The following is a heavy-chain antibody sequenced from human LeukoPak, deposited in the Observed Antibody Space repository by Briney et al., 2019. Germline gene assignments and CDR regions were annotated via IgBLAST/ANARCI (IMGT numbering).Heavy chain of an antibody. CDR2: MNPNSGNT. CDR1: GYTFTGYY. Sequence: GASVKVSCKASGYTFTGYYMHWVRQATGQGLEWMGWMNPNSGNTGYAQKFQGRVTMTRNTSISTAYMELSSLRSEDTAVYYCARGPYGDYVYYYYYMDVWGKGTTVTISS. D-gene: IGHD4-17*01. V-gene: IGHV1-8*02. CDR3: ARGPYGDYVYYYYYMDV. J-gene: IGHJ6*03.